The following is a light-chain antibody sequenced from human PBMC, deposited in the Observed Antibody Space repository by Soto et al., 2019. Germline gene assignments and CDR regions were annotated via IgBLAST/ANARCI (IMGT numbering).Light chain of an antibody. CDR1: QGVRSQ. CDR2: DAS. J-gene: IGKJ1*01. Sequence: EIAMTQSPDTLSVSPGDRATLSCRASQGVRSQLAWYQQKPGQAPRLLIHDASSRATGISDRFTGSGSGTDFTLTITTLEPEDFAVYYCQQYGSSPRTFGLGTKVDIK. V-gene: IGKV3-20*01. CDR3: QQYGSSPRT.